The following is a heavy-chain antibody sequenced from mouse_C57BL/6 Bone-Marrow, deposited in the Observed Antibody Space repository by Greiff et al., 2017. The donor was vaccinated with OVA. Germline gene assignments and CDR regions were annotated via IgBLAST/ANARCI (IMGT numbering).Heavy chain of an antibody. D-gene: IGHD2-1*01. CDR2: ISSGSSNI. CDR3: ARRYGNYYAMDY. CDR1: GFTFSDYG. V-gene: IGHV5-17*01. J-gene: IGHJ4*01. Sequence: EVQVVESGGGLVKPGGSLKLSCAASGFTFSDYGMHWVRQAPEKGLEWVAYISSGSSNINYADTVKGRVTITRDNAKNTLFLQMTSLRSEDTALYYCARRYGNYYAMDYWGQETSVTVSS.